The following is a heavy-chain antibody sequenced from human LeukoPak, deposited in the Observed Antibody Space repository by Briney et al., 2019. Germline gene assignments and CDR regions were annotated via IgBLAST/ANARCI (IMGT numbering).Heavy chain of an antibody. Sequence: GGSLRLSCAASGLTFSSYGMHWVRQAPGKGLEWISYITGSGSTMYYADSVKGRLTISRDNARNSLYLQMNSLRDEDTAVYYCARDSGSDYWGQGTLVTVSS. CDR2: ITGSGSTM. CDR3: ARDSGSDY. CDR1: GLTFSSYG. V-gene: IGHV3-48*02. J-gene: IGHJ4*02. D-gene: IGHD3-10*01.